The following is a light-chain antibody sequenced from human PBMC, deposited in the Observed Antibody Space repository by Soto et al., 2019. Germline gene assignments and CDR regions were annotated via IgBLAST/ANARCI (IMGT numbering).Light chain of an antibody. V-gene: IGKV3-11*01. J-gene: IGKJ4*01. Sequence: EIVMTQSPATLSVSPGGRATLSCRASQSISDTLAWYQQKPGQAPRLLIYDASNRATGIPARFSGSGSGTDFTLTISSLEPEDFAVYYCQQRSNWPLTFGGGTKVDI. CDR3: QQRSNWPLT. CDR2: DAS. CDR1: QSISDT.